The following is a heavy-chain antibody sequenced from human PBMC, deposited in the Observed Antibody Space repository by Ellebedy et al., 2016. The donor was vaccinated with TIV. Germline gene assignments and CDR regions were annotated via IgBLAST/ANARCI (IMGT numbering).Heavy chain of an antibody. CDR3: TRGFHDFGDV. Sequence: ASVKVSCKASGYTFTSYYMHWVRQAPGQGLEWMGIINPSGGSTSYAQKFQGRVTITADESTSTAYMELSSLRSEDTAIYYCTRGFHDFGDVWGNGTTVTVSS. V-gene: IGHV1-46*01. J-gene: IGHJ6*04. CDR2: INPSGGST. D-gene: IGHD4-17*01. CDR1: GYTFTSYY.